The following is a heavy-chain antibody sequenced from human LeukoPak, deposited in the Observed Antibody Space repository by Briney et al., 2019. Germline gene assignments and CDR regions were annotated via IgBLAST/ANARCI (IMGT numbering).Heavy chain of an antibody. Sequence: ETLSLTCTVSGGSISSSSYYWGWVRQAPGRGLEWVANIKQDGGEKYYVDSVKGRFTISRDNAKNSLYLQMNSLRAEDTAVYYCARDSTLRYYFDYWGQGTLVTVSS. J-gene: IGHJ4*02. CDR2: IKQDGGEK. D-gene: IGHD1-1*01. V-gene: IGHV3-7*01. CDR3: ARDSTLRYYFDY. CDR1: GGSISSSSYY.